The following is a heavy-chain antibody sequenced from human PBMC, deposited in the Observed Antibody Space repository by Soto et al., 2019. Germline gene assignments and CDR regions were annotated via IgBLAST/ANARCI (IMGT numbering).Heavy chain of an antibody. CDR1: GYTFTSYD. CDR2: MNPNSGNT. D-gene: IGHD3-9*01. CDR3: ARVLRSPLRYFDWLPRDDYYYMDV. J-gene: IGHJ6*03. V-gene: IGHV1-8*01. Sequence: ASVKVSCKASGYTFTSYDINWVRQATGQGLEWMGWMNPNSGNTGYAQKFQGRVTMTRNTSISTAYMELSSLRSEDTAVYYCARVLRSPLRYFDWLPRDDYYYMDVWGKGTTVTVSS.